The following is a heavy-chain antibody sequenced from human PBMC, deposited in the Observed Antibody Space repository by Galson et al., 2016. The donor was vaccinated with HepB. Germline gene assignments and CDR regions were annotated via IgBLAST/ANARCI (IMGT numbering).Heavy chain of an antibody. V-gene: IGHV3-48*02. CDR2: ISDSTTTI. Sequence: SLRLSCAASGFTLSTYSMNWVRQAPGKGLEWVSFISDSTTTIYYAESVKGRFTISRDSARNSLYPQMNSLKDADTAIYYCARDLTGADYWGQGTLVTVSS. J-gene: IGHJ4*02. CDR3: ARDLTGADY. D-gene: IGHD7-27*01. CDR1: GFTLSTYS.